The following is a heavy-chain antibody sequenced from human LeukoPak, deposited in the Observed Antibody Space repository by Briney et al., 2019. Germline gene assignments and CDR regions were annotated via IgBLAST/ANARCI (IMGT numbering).Heavy chain of an antibody. J-gene: IGHJ4*02. D-gene: IGHD3-10*01. CDR2: LTNSAGST. CDR3: AKDYYGSGKKLYYFDY. CDR1: GFTLSTYG. Sequence: GGSLRLSCAVSGFTLSTYGLNWVRQAPGKGLEWVSALTNSAGSTYYADSVKGRFTISRDNAKNTLYLQMNSLRAEDTAVYYCAKDYYGSGKKLYYFDYWGQGTLVTVSS. V-gene: IGHV3-23*01.